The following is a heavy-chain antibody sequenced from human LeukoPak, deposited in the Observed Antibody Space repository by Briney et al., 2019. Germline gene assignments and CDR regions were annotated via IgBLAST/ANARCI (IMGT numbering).Heavy chain of an antibody. V-gene: IGHV3-23*01. CDR1: GFTFSSYA. D-gene: IGHD5-24*01. J-gene: IGHJ3*02. CDR2: ISGSGGST. CDR3: AKSGAMRRWLQLMDAFDI. Sequence: GGSLRLYCAASGFTFSSYAMSWVRQAPGKGLEWVSAISGSGGSTYYADSVKGRFTISRDNSKNTLYLQMNSPRAEDTAVYYCAKSGAMRRWLQLMDAFDIWGQGTMVTISS.